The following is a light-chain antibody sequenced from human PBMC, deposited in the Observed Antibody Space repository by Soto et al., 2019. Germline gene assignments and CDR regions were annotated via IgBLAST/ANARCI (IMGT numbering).Light chain of an antibody. CDR3: NSHTGSSTYV. Sequence: QSVLTQPPSVSGSPVQSVAISCTGTSSDVGSYNRVSWYQQPPGAAPKLMIYEVSNRPSGVPDRFSGSKSGNTASLTISGLQAEDEAYYDCNSHTGSSTYVFGTGTKVTVL. V-gene: IGLV2-18*02. J-gene: IGLJ1*01. CDR2: EVS. CDR1: SSDVGSYNR.